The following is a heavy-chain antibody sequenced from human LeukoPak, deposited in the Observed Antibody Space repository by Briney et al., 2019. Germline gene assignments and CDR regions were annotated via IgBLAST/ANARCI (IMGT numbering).Heavy chain of an antibody. D-gene: IGHD6-13*01. CDR1: GGSISSYY. Sequence: PSETLSLTCTVPGGSISSYYWSWIRQPPGKGLEWIGYIYYSGSTNYNPSLKSRVTISVDTSKNQFSLKLSSVTAADTAVYYCARGYSSSWYSQWGQGTLVTVSS. CDR3: ARGYSSSWYSQ. J-gene: IGHJ4*02. V-gene: IGHV4-59*01. CDR2: IYYSGST.